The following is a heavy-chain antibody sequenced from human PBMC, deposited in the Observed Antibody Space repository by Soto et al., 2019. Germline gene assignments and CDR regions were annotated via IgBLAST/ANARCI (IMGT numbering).Heavy chain of an antibody. D-gene: IGHD1-26*01. Sequence: QVQLVRSGAEVKKPGSSVKVSCKTSGGTFSTYSIVWVRQAPGEGLEWMGGIIPIFGTANYAQKFQDRVTITADKSTNTAFMELSSLKSEDTAMYYCASSSGNNYGVGTNYHFDYWGQGTRVTVSS. J-gene: IGHJ4*02. CDR2: IIPIFGTA. CDR3: ASSSGNNYGVGTNYHFDY. V-gene: IGHV1-69*06. CDR1: GGTFSTYS.